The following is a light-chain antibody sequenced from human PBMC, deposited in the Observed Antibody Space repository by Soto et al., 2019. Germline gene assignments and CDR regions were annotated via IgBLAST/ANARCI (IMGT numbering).Light chain of an antibody. Sequence: QSVLTQPASVSGSPGQSITISCTGTSSDVGGYNYVSWYQQPPGKAPKLMIYEVSNRPSGVSNRFSGSKSGNTASLTISGLQAEDEAEYYCSSYTSSSIVVFGGGTKLTVL. CDR3: SSYTSSSIVV. J-gene: IGLJ2*01. CDR1: SSDVGGYNY. V-gene: IGLV2-14*01. CDR2: EVS.